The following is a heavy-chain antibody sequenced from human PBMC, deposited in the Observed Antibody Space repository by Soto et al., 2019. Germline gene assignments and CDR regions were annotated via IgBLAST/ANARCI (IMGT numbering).Heavy chain of an antibody. V-gene: IGHV1-46*01. CDR2: INSGGGT. CDR1: GYTFTNDY. CDR3: ARDHADY. Sequence: QVQLVQSGAEVKKPGASVKVSCKASGYTFTNDYMHWVRQAPGQGLEWMGVINSGGGTSYAQKFQGRVTMTRDTSTSTVYMELNSLRSEDTAVYYCARDHADYWGQGTLVIVSS. J-gene: IGHJ4*02. D-gene: IGHD2-2*01.